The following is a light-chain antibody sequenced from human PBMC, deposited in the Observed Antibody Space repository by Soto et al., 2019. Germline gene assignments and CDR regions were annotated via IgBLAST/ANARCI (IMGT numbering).Light chain of an antibody. CDR3: CSYAGSSSYV. J-gene: IGLJ1*01. Sequence: QSVLTQPRSVSGSPGQSGTISCTGTSSDVGGYNYVSWYQQHPGKAPKLMIYDVSKRPSGVPDRFSGSKSGNTASLTISGLQAEDEADYYCCSYAGSSSYVFGTGTKVTVL. CDR2: DVS. CDR1: SSDVGGYNY. V-gene: IGLV2-11*01.